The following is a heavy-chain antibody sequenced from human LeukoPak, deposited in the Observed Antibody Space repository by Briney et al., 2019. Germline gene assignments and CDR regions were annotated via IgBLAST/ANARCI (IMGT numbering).Heavy chain of an antibody. V-gene: IGHV4-38-2*02. J-gene: IGHJ4*02. D-gene: IGHD1-20*01. CDR3: ARINWNPGY. Sequence: SETLSLTCSVSGYSIKSGYHWGWIRQPPGRGLEWIGNIYRSGSTYYNSSLKSRVTISIDTSKNQFSLKLSSLTAADTAVYFCARINWNPGYWGQGTLVTVSS. CDR1: GYSIKSGYH. CDR2: IYRSGST.